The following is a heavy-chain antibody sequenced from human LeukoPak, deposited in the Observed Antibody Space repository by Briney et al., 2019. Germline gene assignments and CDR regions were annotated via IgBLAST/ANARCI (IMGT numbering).Heavy chain of an antibody. D-gene: IGHD3-22*01. CDR2: IWYDGSNK. Sequence: GRSLRLSCAASGFTFSSYGMHWVRQAPGKGLEWVAVIWYDGSNKYYADSVKGRFTISRDNSKNTLYLQMNSLRAEDTAVYYCARGDNYYDSSGQGFYFDYWGQGTLVTVSS. J-gene: IGHJ4*02. CDR1: GFTFSSYG. CDR3: ARGDNYYDSSGQGFYFDY. V-gene: IGHV3-30*19.